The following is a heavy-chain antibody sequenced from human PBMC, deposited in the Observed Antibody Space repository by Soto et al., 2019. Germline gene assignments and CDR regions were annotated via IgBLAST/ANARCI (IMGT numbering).Heavy chain of an antibody. CDR3: ASIELVSSWYPYAFDI. D-gene: IGHD6-13*01. J-gene: IGHJ3*02. CDR2: INAGNGNT. V-gene: IGHV1-3*05. CDR1: GYTFTSYA. Sequence: QVQLVQSGAEEKKPGASVKVSCKASGYTFTSYAMHWVRQAPGQRLEWMGWINAGNGNTKYSQKFQDRVTITRDTTASTAYMELSSLRYEDTAVYYSASIELVSSWYPYAFDIWGQGTMVTVSS.